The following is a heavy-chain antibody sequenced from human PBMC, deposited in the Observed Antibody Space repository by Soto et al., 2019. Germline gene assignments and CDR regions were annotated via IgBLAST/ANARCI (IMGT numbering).Heavy chain of an antibody. V-gene: IGHV1-2*04. D-gene: IGHD2-2*01. J-gene: IGHJ6*02. Sequence: AAVKVSCKASGYRFTGYYLHWVRQAPGQGPEWMGWINLNSGGTHYAQKFQGWVTMTRDTSINTAYMELSRLTYDDTAVYYCARHRGGELVLVPAGTGMDVWGQGTSAT. CDR2: INLNSGGT. CDR3: ARHRGGELVLVPAGTGMDV. CDR1: GYRFTGYY.